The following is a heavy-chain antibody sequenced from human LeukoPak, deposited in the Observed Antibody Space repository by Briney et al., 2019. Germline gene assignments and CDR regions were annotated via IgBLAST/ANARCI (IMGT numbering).Heavy chain of an antibody. V-gene: IGHV4-59*01. D-gene: IGHD6-13*01. CDR2: IYYSGST. CDR3: ARAIAAAGTFDY. CDR1: GGSISSYY. Sequence: SETLSLTCTVSGGSISSYYWSWIRQPPGKGLEWTGYIYYSGSTNYNPSLKSRVTISVDTSKNQFSLKLSSVTAADTAAYYCARAIAAAGTFDYWGQGTLVTVSS. J-gene: IGHJ4*02.